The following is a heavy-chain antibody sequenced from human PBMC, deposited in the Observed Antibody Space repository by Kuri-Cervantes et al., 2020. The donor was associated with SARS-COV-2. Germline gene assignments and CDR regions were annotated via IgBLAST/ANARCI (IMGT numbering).Heavy chain of an antibody. J-gene: IGHJ4*02. CDR1: GFTFSSYA. CDR2: ISGSGSAT. D-gene: IGHD3-10*01. Sequence: GGSLRLSCAASGFTFSSYAMSWVRQAPGKGLEWVSSISGSGSATYYADSVKGRFTISRDNSKNTLNLQMNSLRDEDTAVYYCAKERDYYGSGSPHWGQGTLVTVSS. CDR3: AKERDYYGSGSPH. V-gene: IGHV3-23*01.